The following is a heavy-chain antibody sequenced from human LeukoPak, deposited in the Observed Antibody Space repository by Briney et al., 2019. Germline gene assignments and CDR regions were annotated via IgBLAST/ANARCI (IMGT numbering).Heavy chain of an antibody. CDR2: ISETGDVT. J-gene: IGHJ4*02. CDR3: ARDSSHYLGSSDY. D-gene: IGHD6-6*01. Sequence: GGSLRLSCVVSGFSFGSYPMSWVRQAPGKGLEWVSVISETGDVTHYAGSMKGRFTISRDNIKNTLNLQMNSLRAEDTAIYYCARDSSHYLGSSDYWGQGTLVTVSS. V-gene: IGHV3-23*01. CDR1: GFSFGSYP.